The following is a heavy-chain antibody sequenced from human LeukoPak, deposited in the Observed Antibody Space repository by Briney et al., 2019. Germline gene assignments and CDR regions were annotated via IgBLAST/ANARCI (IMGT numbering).Heavy chain of an antibody. J-gene: IGHJ4*02. Sequence: ASVKVSCKASGGTFSSYAISWVRQAPGQGLEWMGWISAYNGNTNYAQKLQGRVTMTTDTSTSTAYMELRSLRSDDTAVYYCARDSRTTVVTLDYWGQGTLVTVSS. CDR1: GGTFSSYA. D-gene: IGHD4-23*01. CDR3: ARDSRTTVVTLDY. CDR2: ISAYNGNT. V-gene: IGHV1-18*01.